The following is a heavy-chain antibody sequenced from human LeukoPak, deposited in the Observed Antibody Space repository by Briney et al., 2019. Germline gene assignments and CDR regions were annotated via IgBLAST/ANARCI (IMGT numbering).Heavy chain of an antibody. CDR1: GGSISSSSYY. J-gene: IGHJ4*02. V-gene: IGHV4-39*01. Sequence: SETLSLTCTLSGGSISSSSYYWGWIRQPPGKGLEWIGSIYYSGSTYYNPSLKSRVTISVDTSKNQLSLKLSSVTAADTAVYYCARHAAPAPLYYWGQGTLVTVSS. D-gene: IGHD2-2*01. CDR3: ARHAAPAPLYY. CDR2: IYYSGST.